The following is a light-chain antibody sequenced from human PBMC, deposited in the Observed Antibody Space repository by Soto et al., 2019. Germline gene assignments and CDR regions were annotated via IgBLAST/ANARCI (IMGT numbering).Light chain of an antibody. Sequence: QAVVTQPPSASGTPGQRVTISCFGNKSNIGDNYVYWHQQVPGTAPKVVIYRNNQRPSGVPDRFSGSKSGTSASLAISGLRSEDESDYYCATWDDSLSGLIFGGGTQLTVL. CDR1: KSNIGDNY. J-gene: IGLJ7*01. CDR2: RNN. CDR3: ATWDDSLSGLI. V-gene: IGLV1-47*01.